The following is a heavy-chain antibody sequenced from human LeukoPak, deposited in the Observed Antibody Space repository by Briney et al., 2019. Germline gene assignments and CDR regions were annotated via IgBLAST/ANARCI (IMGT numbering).Heavy chain of an antibody. CDR1: GGSFSGYY. D-gene: IGHD3-10*01. Sequence: SETLSLTCAVYGGSFSGYYWRSIRQPAGKVLEWVGRIYTSESTNYNPSLKSRVTIAVDTSRNQFSLKLSSVTAADTAVYYCARGLWFGDENPPYFDYWGQGILVTVSS. CDR2: IYTSEST. J-gene: IGHJ4*02. V-gene: IGHV4-59*10. CDR3: ARGLWFGDENPPYFDY.